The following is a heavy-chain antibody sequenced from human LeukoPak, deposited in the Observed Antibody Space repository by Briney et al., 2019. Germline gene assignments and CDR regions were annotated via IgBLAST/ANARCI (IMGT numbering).Heavy chain of an antibody. CDR2: ISSSGSTI. V-gene: IGHV3-48*03. J-gene: IGHJ6*03. Sequence: GGSLRLSCAASGFTFSSYEMNWVRQAPGKGLEWVSYISSSGSTIYYADSVKGRFTISRDNAKNSLYLQMNSLRAEDTAVYYCARRGNTAMAPYYYYYMDVWGKETTVTVSS. D-gene: IGHD5-18*01. CDR3: ARRGNTAMAPYYYYYMDV. CDR1: GFTFSSYE.